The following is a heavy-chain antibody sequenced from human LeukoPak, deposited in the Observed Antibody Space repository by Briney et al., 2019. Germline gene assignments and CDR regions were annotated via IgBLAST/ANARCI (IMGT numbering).Heavy chain of an antibody. D-gene: IGHD2-2*01. CDR1: GYSLSSGYY. CDR3: ARRNIVVVPAAPHYYYYYYMDV. Sequence: SETLSLTCAVFGYSLSSGYYWGWIRQPPGKGLEWIGSIYHSGSTYYNPSLKSRVTISVDTSKNQFSLKLSSVTAADTAVYYCARRNIVVVPAAPHYYYYYYMDVWGKGTTVTVSS. J-gene: IGHJ6*03. V-gene: IGHV4-38-2*01. CDR2: IYHSGST.